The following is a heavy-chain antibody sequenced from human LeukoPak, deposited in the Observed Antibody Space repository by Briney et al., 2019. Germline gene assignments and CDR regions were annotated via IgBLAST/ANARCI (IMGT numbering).Heavy chain of an antibody. J-gene: IGHJ4*02. CDR3: ARIPVRGLWFGEFKTDY. V-gene: IGHV3-21*01. Sequence: GGSLRLSCAASGFTFSSYSMNWVRQAPGKGLEWVSSISSSSSYIYYADSVKGRFTISRDNAKNSLYLQMNSLRAEDTAVYYCARIPVRGLWFGEFKTDYWGQGTLVTVSS. CDR2: ISSSSSYI. CDR1: GFTFSSYS. D-gene: IGHD3-10*01.